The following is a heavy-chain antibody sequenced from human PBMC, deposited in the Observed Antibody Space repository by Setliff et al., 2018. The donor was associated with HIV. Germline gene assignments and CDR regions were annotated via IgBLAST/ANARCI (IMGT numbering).Heavy chain of an antibody. J-gene: IGHJ5*02. Sequence: ETLSLTCAVYGVSFSGYYWNWIRQTPGKGLEWIGEIDHSGSTFYNPSLKGRVTISVDTSKNHFSLNLSSVTVADTAVYYCASGRAMNWFDPWGQGTLVTVS. CDR1: GVSFSGYY. CDR2: IDHSGST. D-gene: IGHD2-2*01. CDR3: ASGRAMNWFDP. V-gene: IGHV4-34*01.